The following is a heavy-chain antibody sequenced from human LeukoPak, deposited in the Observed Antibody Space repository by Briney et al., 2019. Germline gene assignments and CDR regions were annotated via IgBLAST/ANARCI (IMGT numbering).Heavy chain of an antibody. CDR3: AKDGVVTITFDY. J-gene: IGHJ4*02. CDR1: GFTFSSYA. V-gene: IGHV3-23*01. CDR2: ISGSGGST. Sequence: GGSLRLSCTASGFTFSSYAMSWVRQAPGKGLEWVSVISGSGGSTYYGDSVKGRFTISRDNSKNTLYLQMNSLRAEDTAVYYCAKDGVVTITFDYWGQGTLVTVSS. D-gene: IGHD3-16*01.